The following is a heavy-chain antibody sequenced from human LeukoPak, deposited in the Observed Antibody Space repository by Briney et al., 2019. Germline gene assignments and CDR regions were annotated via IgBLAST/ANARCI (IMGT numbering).Heavy chain of an antibody. Sequence: KASETLSLTCAVYGGSFSGYYWSWIRQPPGKGLEWIGEINHSGSTNYNPSLKSRVTISVDTSKNQFSLKLSSVTAADTAVYYCAGTESYSSGWYRSINWFDPWGQGTLVTVSS. D-gene: IGHD6-19*01. CDR3: AGTESYSSGWYRSINWFDP. CDR1: GGSFSGYY. CDR2: INHSGST. V-gene: IGHV4-34*01. J-gene: IGHJ5*02.